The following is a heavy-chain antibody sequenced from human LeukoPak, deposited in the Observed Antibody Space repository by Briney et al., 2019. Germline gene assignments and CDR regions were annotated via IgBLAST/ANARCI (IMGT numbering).Heavy chain of an antibody. V-gene: IGHV1-2*02. J-gene: IGHJ6*03. Sequence: GASVKVSCKASGYTFTGYYMHWVRQAPGQGLEWMGWINPNSGGTNYAQKFQGRVTMTRDTSISTAYMELSSLRSEDTAVYYCARDLSISSYSSSKTHYYYYYMDVWGKGTTVTVSS. CDR2: INPNSGGT. CDR3: ARDLSISSYSSSKTHYYYYYMDV. D-gene: IGHD6-6*01. CDR1: GYTFTGYY.